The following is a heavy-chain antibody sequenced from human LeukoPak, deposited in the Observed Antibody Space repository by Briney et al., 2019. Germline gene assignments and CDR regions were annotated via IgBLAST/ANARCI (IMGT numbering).Heavy chain of an antibody. V-gene: IGHV1-2*02. J-gene: IGHJ4*02. CDR2: FNPDTGDT. Sequence: ASVKVSCKTSGYSFSDYTMHWVRQAPGEGLEWLGWFNPDTGDTFSAQRFQGRVPLTWDTARRTAYMEMRNLNVDDTAVFYCVTQSFDFWGQGTLVTVSS. CDR3: VTQSFDF. D-gene: IGHD2-15*01. CDR1: GYSFSDYT.